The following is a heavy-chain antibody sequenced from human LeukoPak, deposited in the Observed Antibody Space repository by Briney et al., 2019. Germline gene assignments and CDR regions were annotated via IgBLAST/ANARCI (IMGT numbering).Heavy chain of an antibody. V-gene: IGHV4-39*01. CDR2: IYYDGTT. J-gene: IGHJ5*02. CDR1: GGSISRSPYY. CDR3: APQGGSSSWFDP. Sequence: SESLSLTCTVSGGSISRSPYYWGWIRQPPGKGLEWIGSIYYDGTTYYSPSLKSRVAISVDTSKNQFSLKLNSVTAADTAVYYCAPQGGSSSWFDPWGQGTLATVSS. D-gene: IGHD6-6*01.